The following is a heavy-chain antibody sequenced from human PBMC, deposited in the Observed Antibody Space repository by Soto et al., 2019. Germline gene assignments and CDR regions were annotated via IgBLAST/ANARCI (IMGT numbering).Heavy chain of an antibody. V-gene: IGHV3-7*05. Sequence: ESVGGLVQPGGSLRLSCAASGFIFSNFWMSWVRQAPGKGLEWVANIKEDGSEKYHVDSVKGRFTISRDNVKNLMYLQMDSLRAEDTAVYKCVRGGSHSFDYCGQGTLVTVSS. J-gene: IGHJ4*02. CDR1: GFIFSNFW. CDR2: IKEDGSEK. CDR3: VRGGSHSFDY. D-gene: IGHD1-26*01.